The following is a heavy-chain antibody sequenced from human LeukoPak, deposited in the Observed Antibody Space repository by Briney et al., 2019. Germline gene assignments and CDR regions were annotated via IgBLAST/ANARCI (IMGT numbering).Heavy chain of an antibody. CDR2: IIPIFGTA. V-gene: IGHV1-69*05. CDR3: ARDGSYSSSWYYS. D-gene: IGHD6-13*01. J-gene: IGHJ5*02. CDR1: GGTFSSCA. Sequence: GASVKVSCKASGGTFSSCAISWVRQAPGQGLEWMGGIIPIFGTANYAQKFQGRVTITTDESTSTAYMELSSLRSEDTAVYYCARDGSYSSSWYYSWGQGTLVTVSS.